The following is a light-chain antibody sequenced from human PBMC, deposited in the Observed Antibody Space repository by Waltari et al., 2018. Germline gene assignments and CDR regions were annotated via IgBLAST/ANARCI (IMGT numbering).Light chain of an antibody. CDR3: NSYTNTGTYMM. J-gene: IGLJ3*02. CDR1: RSDVSMYNY. CDR2: YVD. Sequence: QSALTQPASVSGSPGQSIAISCTGTRSDVSMYNYVSWYQQHPGKAPRLIIYYVDKRPSGISNRFSGSKSGSTASLTISGLQTEDEGDYYCNSYTNTGTYMMFGGGTKLTVL. V-gene: IGLV2-14*03.